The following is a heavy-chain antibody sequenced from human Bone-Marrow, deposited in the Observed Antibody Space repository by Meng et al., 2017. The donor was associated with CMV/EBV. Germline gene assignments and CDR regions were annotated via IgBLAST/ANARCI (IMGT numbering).Heavy chain of an antibody. CDR2: MNPNSGNT. Sequence: EMASYMVTGYSSPSDDNNWVRQATGQGLEWMGWMNPNSGNTGYAQKFQGRVTITTDESTSTAYMELSSLRSEDTAVYYCAREPLRVGILYEYQMLINEALASGGQGTMVTVPS. CDR3: AREPLRVGILYEYQMLINEALAS. D-gene: IGHD2-2*01. CDR1: GYSSPSDD. V-gene: IGHV1-8*01. J-gene: IGHJ3*02.